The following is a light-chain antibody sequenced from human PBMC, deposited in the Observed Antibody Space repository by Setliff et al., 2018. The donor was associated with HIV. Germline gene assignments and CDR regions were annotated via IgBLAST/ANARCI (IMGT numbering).Light chain of an antibody. Sequence: QSALTQPRSVSGSPGQSVTISCTGTTSDVGSYNYVSWYQQHPGKAPKLMIYDVTKRPSGVPDRFSGSKSGNTASLTISGLQAEDEADYCCCSYAGSYTFPYVFGTGTKVTVL. CDR3: CSYAGSYTFPYV. J-gene: IGLJ1*01. V-gene: IGLV2-11*01. CDR2: DVT. CDR1: TSDVGSYNY.